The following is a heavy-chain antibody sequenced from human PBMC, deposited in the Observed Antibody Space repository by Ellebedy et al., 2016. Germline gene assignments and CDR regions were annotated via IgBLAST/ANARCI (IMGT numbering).Heavy chain of an antibody. D-gene: IGHD3-3*01. CDR3: ARAAPPYDFWSGYREGWFDP. CDR2: IYSGGST. Sequence: GGSLRLSXAASGFTVSSNYMSWVRQAPGKGLEWVSVIYSGGSTYYADSLKGRFTISRDNSKNTLYLQMNSLRAEDTAVYYCARAAPPYDFWSGYREGWFDPWGQGTLVTVSS. V-gene: IGHV3-53*01. CDR1: GFTVSSNY. J-gene: IGHJ5*02.